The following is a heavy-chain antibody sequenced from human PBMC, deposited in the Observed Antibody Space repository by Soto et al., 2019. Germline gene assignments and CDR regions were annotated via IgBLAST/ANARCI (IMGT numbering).Heavy chain of an antibody. J-gene: IGHJ6*02. V-gene: IGHV1-69*06. CDR2: IIPIFGTQ. CDR1: GGAFSNHA. Sequence: SVKVSCKAAGGAFSNHAISWVRQVPGQGLEWMGGIIPIFGTQMYAKEFKGRVTITADKSMSTVYTEMSRLRSQDTAVYYRPRGDKGDVYRYGPYPYYYCSRDVRGQGT. CDR3: PRGDKGDVYRYGPYPYYYCSRDV. D-gene: IGHD5-18*01.